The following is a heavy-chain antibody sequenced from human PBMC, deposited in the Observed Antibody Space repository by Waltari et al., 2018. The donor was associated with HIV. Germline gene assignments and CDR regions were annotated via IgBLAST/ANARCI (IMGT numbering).Heavy chain of an antibody. J-gene: IGHJ4*02. D-gene: IGHD2-15*01. Sequence: VESGGGSIKTGGSLRLSCTASGFSVSNHWMDWVRQGPGKGLVWVARLNSDGSSRNYADAVKGRFVISRDNARNTVYLQLNSLRVEDTAMYFCARASHYIEFSTFDGDYYFDVWGRGTRVAVSS. CDR1: GFSVSNHW. CDR3: ARASHYIEFSTFDGDYYFDV. CDR2: LNSDGSSR. V-gene: IGHV3-74*01.